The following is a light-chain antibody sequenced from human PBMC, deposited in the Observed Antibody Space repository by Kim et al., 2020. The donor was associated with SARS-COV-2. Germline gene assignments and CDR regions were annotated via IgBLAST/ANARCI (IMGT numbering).Light chain of an antibody. V-gene: IGLV3-19*01. Sequence: ALGQTVRITCQGDSLRSYYANWYQQRPGQAPVLVIYGKNNRPSGIPDRFSGSSSGNTSSLTITGAQAEDEADYYCNSRDISGNHLVFGGGTQLTVL. CDR3: NSRDISGNHLV. CDR1: SLRSYY. CDR2: GKN. J-gene: IGLJ3*02.